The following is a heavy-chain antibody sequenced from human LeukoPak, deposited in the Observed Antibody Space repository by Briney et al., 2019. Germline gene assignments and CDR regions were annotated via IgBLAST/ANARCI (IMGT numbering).Heavy chain of an antibody. CDR3: ARQIVVVPAAIKWFDP. CDR1: GGSFSRYY. D-gene: IGHD2-2*01. CDR2: IDHRGDT. Sequence: SETLSLTCAVYGGSFSRYYWSWIRQSPGKGLEWIAEIDHRGDTNYNPSVKSRVTISVDTSKNQFSLKLSSVTAADTAVYYCARQIVVVPAAIKWFDPWGQGTLVTVSS. V-gene: IGHV4-34*01. J-gene: IGHJ5*02.